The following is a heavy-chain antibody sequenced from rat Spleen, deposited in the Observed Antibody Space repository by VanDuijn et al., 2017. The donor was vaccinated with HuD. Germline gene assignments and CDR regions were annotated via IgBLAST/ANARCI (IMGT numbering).Heavy chain of an antibody. CDR2: ISLSGGST. CDR3: ASCHYDGSYYYYYFDY. D-gene: IGHD1-12*02. V-gene: IGHV5-19*01. Sequence: EVQLVESGGGLVQPGRSLKLSCAASGFTFSNFGMHWIRQAPTKGLEWVASISLSGGSTYYRDSVKGRFTLSRDNSKSTLYMQMDSLRSEDTATYYCASCHYDGSYYYYYFDYWGQGVMVTVSS. CDR1: GFTFSNFG. J-gene: IGHJ2*01.